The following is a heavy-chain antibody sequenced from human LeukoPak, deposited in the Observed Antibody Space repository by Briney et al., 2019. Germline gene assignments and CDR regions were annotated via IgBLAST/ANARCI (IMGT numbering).Heavy chain of an antibody. CDR2: ISSSSSNI. Sequence: GGSLRLSCAAPGFTFSSYNMNWVRQAPGKGLEWVSSISSSSSNIYYADSVKGRFTISRDNAKNSLYLQMNSLRAEDTAVYYCARAPLYYDFWSGYLDYWGQGTLVTVSS. J-gene: IGHJ4*02. CDR3: ARAPLYYDFWSGYLDY. V-gene: IGHV3-21*01. D-gene: IGHD3-3*01. CDR1: GFTFSSYN.